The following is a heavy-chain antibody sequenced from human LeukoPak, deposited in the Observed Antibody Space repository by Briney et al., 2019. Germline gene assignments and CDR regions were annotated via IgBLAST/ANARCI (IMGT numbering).Heavy chain of an antibody. D-gene: IGHD4-17*01. CDR1: GFTFSNYA. V-gene: IGHV3-64*04. CDR2: ISSNGAST. J-gene: IGHJ6*02. Sequence: PGGSLRLSCSASGFTFSNYAMHWVRQAPGQGREYVSAISSNGASTYYADSVKGRFTSYRDNSKNTLYLQMNSLRAEDTAVYHCAKAVATVTPRYYYYGMDVWGQGTTVTVSS. CDR3: AKAVATVTPRYYYYGMDV.